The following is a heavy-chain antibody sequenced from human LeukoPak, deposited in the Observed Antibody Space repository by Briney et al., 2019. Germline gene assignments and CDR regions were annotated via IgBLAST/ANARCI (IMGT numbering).Heavy chain of an antibody. CDR3: ARDSFSGSSLDY. V-gene: IGHV3-20*04. D-gene: IGHD1-26*01. CDR2: INWDGGST. Sequence: GGSLRLSCAASGFTLEEYGMSWVRQAPGKGLEWVSSINWDGGSTAYADSVQGRFTISRDNAKNSLHLQMKSLRAEDTALYYCARDSFSGSSLDYWGQGTLVTVSS. J-gene: IGHJ4*02. CDR1: GFTLEEYG.